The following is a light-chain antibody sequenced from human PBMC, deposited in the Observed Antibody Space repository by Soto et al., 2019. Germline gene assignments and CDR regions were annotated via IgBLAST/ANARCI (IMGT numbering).Light chain of an antibody. CDR3: GTWDTSLSAVV. CDR1: SSNIGKNY. Sequence: QSVLTQPPSVSAAPGQKVTISCSGSSSNIGKNYVSWYQRLPGTAPKLLIYDNNERSSGIPDRFSGSKSGTSATLSIAGLQKGDEADYYCGTWDTSLSAVVFGVGTKLTVL. CDR2: DNN. V-gene: IGLV1-51*01. J-gene: IGLJ2*01.